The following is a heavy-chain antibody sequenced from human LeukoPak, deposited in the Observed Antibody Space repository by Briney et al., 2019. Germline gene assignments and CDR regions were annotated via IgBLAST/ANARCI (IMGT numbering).Heavy chain of an antibody. CDR2: IHHSGST. Sequence: PSETLSLTRAVSGGSISSSNWWSWVCQPPGKGLEWIGEIHHSGSTNYNPSLKSRVTISLDKSKNQFSLKLSSVTAADTAVYYCARGWELLDYWGQGSLVTATS. CDR3: ARGWELLDY. J-gene: IGHJ4*02. D-gene: IGHD1-26*01. V-gene: IGHV4-4*02. CDR1: GGSISSSNW.